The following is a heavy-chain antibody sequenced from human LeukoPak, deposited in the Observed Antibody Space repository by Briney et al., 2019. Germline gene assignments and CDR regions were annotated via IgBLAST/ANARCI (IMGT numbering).Heavy chain of an antibody. CDR2: ISSSSGYI. CDR3: ARDSTGTTTDY. Sequence: GGSLRLSCAASGFTFSSYSMNWVRQAPGKGLEWVSFISSSSGYIYYADSVKGRFTISRDNAQNSLYLQMNSLRAEDTAVYYCARDSTGTTTDYWGQGTLVTVSS. CDR1: GFTFSSYS. J-gene: IGHJ4*02. D-gene: IGHD4-17*01. V-gene: IGHV3-21*04.